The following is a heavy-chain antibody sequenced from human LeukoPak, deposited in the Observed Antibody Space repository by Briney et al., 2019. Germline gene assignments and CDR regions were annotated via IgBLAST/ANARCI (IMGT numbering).Heavy chain of an antibody. CDR1: GFTFSSYW. J-gene: IGHJ4*02. D-gene: IGHD3-9*01. CDR2: IKQDGSEK. CDR3: ARGKLTYYDIFTGSYYFGY. V-gene: IGHV3-7*01. Sequence: TGGSLRLSCAASGFTFSSYWMSWVRQAPVKGLEWVANIKQDGSEKYYVDSVKGRFTISRDNAKNSLYLQMNSLRAEDTAVYYCARGKLTYYDIFTGSYYFGYWGQGTLVTVSS.